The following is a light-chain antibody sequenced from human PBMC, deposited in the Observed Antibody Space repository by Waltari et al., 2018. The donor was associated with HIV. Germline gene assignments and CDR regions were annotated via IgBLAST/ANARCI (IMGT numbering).Light chain of an antibody. CDR1: CGQSRYA. CDR3: QTWGPGTVV. CDR2: VKSDGSY. J-gene: IGLJ2*01. Sequence: QLVLTQSPSASASLGASVTLTCTLTCGQSRYAVAWHQQQPEKGPRFLMKVKSDGSYVKGAGIPDRFSGSSSGTERYLLISRLQTEDEADYYCQTWGPGTVVFGGGTKLTVL. V-gene: IGLV4-69*01.